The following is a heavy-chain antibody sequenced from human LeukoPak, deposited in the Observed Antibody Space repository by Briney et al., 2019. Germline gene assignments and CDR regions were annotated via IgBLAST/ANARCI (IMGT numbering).Heavy chain of an antibody. V-gene: IGHV4-59*01. CDR1: GGSISSYY. J-gene: IGHJ6*02. CDR2: IYYSGST. Sequence: PSETLSLTCTVSGGSISSYYWSWIRQPPGKGLEWFGYIYYSGSTNYNPSLKSRVTISVDTSKNQFSLKLSSVTAADTAVYYCARGNMVRGVIIGMDVWGQGTTVTVSS. D-gene: IGHD3-10*01. CDR3: ARGNMVRGVIIGMDV.